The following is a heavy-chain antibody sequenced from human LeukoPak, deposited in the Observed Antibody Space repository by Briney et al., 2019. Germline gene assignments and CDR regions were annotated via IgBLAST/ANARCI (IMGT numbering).Heavy chain of an antibody. J-gene: IGHJ5*02. CDR2: IYYSGST. V-gene: IGHV4-59*12. D-gene: IGHD3-10*01. CDR3: ARGRITMVRGAKKNWFDP. Sequence: SETLSLTCTVSGGSISSYYWSWIRQPPGKGLEWIGYIYYSGSTNYNPSLKSRVTISVDTSKNQFSLKLSSVTAADTAVYYCARGRITMVRGAKKNWFDPWGQGTLVTVSS. CDR1: GGSISSYY.